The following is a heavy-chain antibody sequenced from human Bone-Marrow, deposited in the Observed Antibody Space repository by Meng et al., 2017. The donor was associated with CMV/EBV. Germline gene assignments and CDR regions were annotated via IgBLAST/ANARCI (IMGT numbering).Heavy chain of an antibody. J-gene: IGHJ6*02. CDR3: TTGVVLLWFGESPEGMDV. V-gene: IGHV3-15*01. D-gene: IGHD3-10*01. CDR1: GFTFSKAW. CDR2: IKSKTDGGTT. Sequence: GEFLKIYRAASGFTFSKAWMSWVRQAPGKGLEWVGRIKSKTDGGTTDYAAPVKGRFTISRDDSKNTLYMQMNSLKTEDTAVYYCTTGVVLLWFGESPEGMDVWGQGTTVTVSS.